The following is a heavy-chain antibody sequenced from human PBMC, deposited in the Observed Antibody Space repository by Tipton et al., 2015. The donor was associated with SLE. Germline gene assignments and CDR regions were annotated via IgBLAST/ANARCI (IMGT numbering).Heavy chain of an antibody. J-gene: IGHJ2*01. D-gene: IGHD5-18*01. Sequence: TLSLTCAVYDGSLSDYYWSWFRRPPGKGLEWIGEITHRGKTNYNPSLKSRVTMSIDTSKNQFSLKLSSVTDVDTAVYYCARTAGRSVKLWYFDLWGRGTLVTVSS. CDR1: DGSLSDYY. CDR3: ARTAGRSVKLWYFDL. V-gene: IGHV4-34*01. CDR2: ITHRGKT.